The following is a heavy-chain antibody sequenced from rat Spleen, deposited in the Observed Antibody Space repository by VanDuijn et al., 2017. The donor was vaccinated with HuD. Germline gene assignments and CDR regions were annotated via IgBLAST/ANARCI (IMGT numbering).Heavy chain of an antibody. J-gene: IGHJ3*01. CDR2: LSYDGSST. CDR1: GFTFSHYG. D-gene: IGHD1-11*01. V-gene: IGHV5-29*01. Sequence: EVQLVESGGDLVQPGRSLKLTCAASGFTFSHYGMAWVRQAPTKGLEWVATLSYDGSSTYYRDSVKGRFTISRDNAKSTLYLQMDSLRSEDTATYYCTRDGVRGFAYWGQGTLVTVSS. CDR3: TRDGVRGFAY.